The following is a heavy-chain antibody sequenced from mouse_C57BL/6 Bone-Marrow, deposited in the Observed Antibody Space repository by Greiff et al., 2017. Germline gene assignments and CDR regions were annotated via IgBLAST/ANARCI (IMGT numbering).Heavy chain of an antibody. CDR1: GYTFTSYW. V-gene: IGHV1-69*01. CDR3: ARANYGNYDAMDY. D-gene: IGHD2-1*01. Sequence: VQLQQSGAELVMPGASVKLSCKASGYTFTSYWMHWVKQRPGQGLEWIGEIDPSDSYTNNNQKFKGKSTLTVDKSSSTAYMQLSSLTSEDSAVYYCARANYGNYDAMDYWGQGTSVTVSS. CDR2: IDPSDSYT. J-gene: IGHJ4*01.